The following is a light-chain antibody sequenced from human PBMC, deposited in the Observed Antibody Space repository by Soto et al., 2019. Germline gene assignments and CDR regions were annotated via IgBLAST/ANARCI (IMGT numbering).Light chain of an antibody. Sequence: DIQMTQSPSSLSASVGDRVTITCRASQSISSYLNWYQQKPGKAPKLLIYAASSLQSGVPSRFSGSGSVTDFTLTISSLQPEDFATYYCQQSYITPWTFGQGTRWIS. J-gene: IGKJ1*01. CDR1: QSISSY. V-gene: IGKV1-39*01. CDR3: QQSYITPWT. CDR2: AAS.